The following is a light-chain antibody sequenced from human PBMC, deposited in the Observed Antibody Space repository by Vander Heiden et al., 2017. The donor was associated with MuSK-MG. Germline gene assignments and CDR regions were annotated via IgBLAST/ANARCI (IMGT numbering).Light chain of an antibody. J-gene: IGLJ1*01. CDR3: CSYAGSYTFV. Sequence: QSALTQPRPVSGSPGQSVTISCTGTSSDVGGYNYVSWYQQHPGKAPKLMIYDVTKRPSGVPDRFSGSKSGSTASLTISGLQAEDEADYYCCSYAGSYTFVFGTGTKVTVL. CDR2: DVT. V-gene: IGLV2-11*01. CDR1: SSDVGGYNY.